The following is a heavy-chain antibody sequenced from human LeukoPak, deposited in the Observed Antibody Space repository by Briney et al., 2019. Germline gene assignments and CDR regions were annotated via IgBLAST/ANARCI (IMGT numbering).Heavy chain of an antibody. CDR3: ARANFPGTSFDY. D-gene: IGHD6-13*01. CDR2: INHSGST. Sequence: PSETLSLTCAVYGGSFSGYYWSWIRQPPGKGLEWIGEINHSGSTNYNPSLKSRVTISVDTSKNQFSLKLSSVTAADTAVYYCARANFPGTSFDYWGQGTQVTVSS. CDR1: GGSFSGYY. V-gene: IGHV4-34*01. J-gene: IGHJ4*02.